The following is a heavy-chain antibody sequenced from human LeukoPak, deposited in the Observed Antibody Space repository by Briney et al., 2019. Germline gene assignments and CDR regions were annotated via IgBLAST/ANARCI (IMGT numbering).Heavy chain of an antibody. Sequence: GGSLRLSCAASGFTFSTYSMNWVRQAPGKGLEWISYISTSSDTIYYADSVKGRFTISRDNVKNSLYLQMNSLRDEDTAVYYCARDMFTNTWYVLDYWGQGTLATVSS. D-gene: IGHD6-13*01. CDR1: GFTFSTYS. CDR2: ISTSSDTI. CDR3: ARDMFTNTWYVLDY. V-gene: IGHV3-48*02. J-gene: IGHJ4*02.